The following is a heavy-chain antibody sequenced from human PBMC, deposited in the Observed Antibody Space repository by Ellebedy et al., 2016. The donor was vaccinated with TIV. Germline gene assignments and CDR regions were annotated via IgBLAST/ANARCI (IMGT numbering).Heavy chain of an antibody. V-gene: IGHV1-18*04. D-gene: IGHD2-2*01. J-gene: IGHJ4*02. CDR3: ARDVPADAAALLDY. Sequence: AASVKVSCKASGYPFPNYGVSWVRQAPGQGLEWVGWISAYNGNTKYGQKFQGSISMTTDTSMGTAYMELRRLRSDDTGVYFCARDVPADAAALLDYWGQGTRVTVSS. CDR1: GYPFPNYG. CDR2: ISAYNGNT.